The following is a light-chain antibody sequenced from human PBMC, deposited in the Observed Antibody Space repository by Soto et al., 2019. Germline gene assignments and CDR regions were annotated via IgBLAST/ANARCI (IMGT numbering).Light chain of an antibody. CDR1: TSNIGTNA. CDR2: RNN. V-gene: IGLV1-44*01. Sequence: QSVLTQPPSASGTPGQRVTISCSGSTSNIGTNAVNWYQQLPGTAPKLLIYRNNNRPSGVPDRFSGSKSGTSASLAISGLQSEDEGDYYCAAWDDRLGGLVFGGVTKETVL. J-gene: IGLJ2*01. CDR3: AAWDDRLGGLV.